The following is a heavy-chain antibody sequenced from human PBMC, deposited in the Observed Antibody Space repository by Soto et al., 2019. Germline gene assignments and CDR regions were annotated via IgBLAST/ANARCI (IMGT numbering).Heavy chain of an antibody. Sequence: SETLSLTCSVSGDSISSGYHWAWIRQPPGMRLEWVASIFHTGTTYYNPSLTSRVTISVDTSKNQFSLKLSSVAAADSAVYYCARSPSGYDSYYYYGMDVWGQGTTVTVSS. D-gene: IGHD5-12*01. CDR1: GDSISSGYH. V-gene: IGHV4-38-2*01. CDR2: IFHTGTT. J-gene: IGHJ6*02. CDR3: ARSPSGYDSYYYYGMDV.